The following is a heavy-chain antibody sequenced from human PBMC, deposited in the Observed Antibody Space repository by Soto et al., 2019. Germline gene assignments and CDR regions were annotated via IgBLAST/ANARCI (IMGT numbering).Heavy chain of an antibody. J-gene: IGHJ6*02. D-gene: IGHD2-2*01. Sequence: ASVKGSCKASGYTLTSYGISWVRQAPGQGLEWMGWISAYNGNTNYAQKRQGRVTMTTDTSTSTAYMELRSLRSDDTAVYYCARDIVVVPAAIQEGYYYGMDVWGQGTTVTSP. CDR2: ISAYNGNT. V-gene: IGHV1-18*01. CDR1: GYTLTSYG. CDR3: ARDIVVVPAAIQEGYYYGMDV.